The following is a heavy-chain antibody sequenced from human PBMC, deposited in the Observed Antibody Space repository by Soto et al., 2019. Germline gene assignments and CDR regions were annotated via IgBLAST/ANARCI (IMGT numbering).Heavy chain of an antibody. CDR3: ARILHWNDEDDY. CDR2: IYYSGST. J-gene: IGHJ4*02. D-gene: IGHD1-1*01. CDR1: GGSISSYY. V-gene: IGHV4-59*01. Sequence: SETLSLTCTVSGGSISSYYWSWIRQPPGKGLEWIGYIYYSGSTNYNPSLKSRVTISVDTSKNQFSLKLSSVTAADTAVYYCARILHWNDEDDYWGQGTLVTVSS.